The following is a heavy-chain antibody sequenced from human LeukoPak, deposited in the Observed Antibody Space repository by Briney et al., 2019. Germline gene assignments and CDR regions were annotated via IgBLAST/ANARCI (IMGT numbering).Heavy chain of an antibody. Sequence: ASVKVSCKTSGYTFTNYGISWVRQAPGQGLEWMGWISVYNGNTNYAQKLQDRVTMTTDTSTSTAYMELRSLRSDDTAVYYCARDPNSWIWSLDSSGYHYWGQGTLVTVSS. J-gene: IGHJ4*02. CDR3: ARDPNSWIWSLDSSGYHY. CDR1: GYTFTNYG. V-gene: IGHV1-18*01. CDR2: ISVYNGNT. D-gene: IGHD3-22*01.